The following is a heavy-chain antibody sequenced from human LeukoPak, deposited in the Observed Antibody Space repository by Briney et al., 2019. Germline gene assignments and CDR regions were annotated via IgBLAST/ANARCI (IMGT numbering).Heavy chain of an antibody. CDR3: ARGRYSSGWYGHYYYMDV. D-gene: IGHD6-19*01. Sequence: GASVKVSCKASGGTFSSYAISWVRQAPGQGLEWMGGIIPIFGTANYAQKFQGRVTITADESTSTAYMELSSLRSEDTAVYYCARGRYSSGWYGHYYYMDVWGKGTTVTISS. V-gene: IGHV1-69*01. CDR2: IIPIFGTA. CDR1: GGTFSSYA. J-gene: IGHJ6*03.